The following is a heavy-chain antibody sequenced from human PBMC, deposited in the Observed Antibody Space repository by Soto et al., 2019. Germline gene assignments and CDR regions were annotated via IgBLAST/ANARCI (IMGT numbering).Heavy chain of an antibody. CDR1: GGSISSGDYY. CDR2: IYYSGST. J-gene: IGHJ6*02. Sequence: SETLSITCTVSGGSISSGDYYWSWIRQPPWKGLEWIGYIYYSGSTYYNQSIKSRVTISVDTSKNQFSLKLSSVTAADTAVYYCARDIRAIFGGSYYYYGMDVWGQGTTVTVSS. V-gene: IGHV4-30-4*01. CDR3: ARDIRAIFGGSYYYYGMDV. D-gene: IGHD3-3*01.